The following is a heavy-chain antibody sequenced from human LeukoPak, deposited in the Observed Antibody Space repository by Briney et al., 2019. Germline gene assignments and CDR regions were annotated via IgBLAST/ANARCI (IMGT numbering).Heavy chain of an antibody. CDR2: ISAYNGNT. Sequence: ASVKVSCKASGYTFTSYGISWVRQAPGQGLEWMGWISAYNGNTNYAQKLQGRVTMTTDTSTSTAYMELRSLRSDDTAVYYCARETTYYYDSIAFDIWGQGTMVTVSS. CDR1: GYTFTSYG. D-gene: IGHD3-22*01. J-gene: IGHJ3*02. V-gene: IGHV1-18*01. CDR3: ARETTYYYDSIAFDI.